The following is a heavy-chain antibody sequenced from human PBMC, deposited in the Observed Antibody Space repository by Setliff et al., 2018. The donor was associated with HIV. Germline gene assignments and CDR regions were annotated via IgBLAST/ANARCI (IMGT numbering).Heavy chain of an antibody. J-gene: IGHJ6*02. V-gene: IGHV4-4*09. CDR2: IYTSGST. D-gene: IGHD5-18*01. CDR1: GGSISSYY. Sequence: PSETLSLTCTVSGGSISSYYWSWIRQPPGKGLEWIGYIYTSGSTNYNPSLKSRVTISLDTSKNQFSLKLSSVTAADTAVYYCARHLRSYGAAIGYGMDVWGQGTTVTVSS. CDR3: ARHLRSYGAAIGYGMDV.